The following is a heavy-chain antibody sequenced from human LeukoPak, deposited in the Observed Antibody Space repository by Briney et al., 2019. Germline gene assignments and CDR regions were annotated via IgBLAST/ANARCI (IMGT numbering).Heavy chain of an antibody. Sequence: GGSLRLSREASGFSLCSYLIHWVRQAPRKRLGWVSRINREGSSTSYADCVKGRFTISRDNAKNTLYLQMNSLRAEDTAVYYCTRDEYSSSHADEWGQGTLVTVSS. D-gene: IGHD6-6*01. V-gene: IGHV3-74*01. CDR2: INREGSST. J-gene: IGHJ4*02. CDR1: GFSLCSYL. CDR3: TRDEYSSSHADE.